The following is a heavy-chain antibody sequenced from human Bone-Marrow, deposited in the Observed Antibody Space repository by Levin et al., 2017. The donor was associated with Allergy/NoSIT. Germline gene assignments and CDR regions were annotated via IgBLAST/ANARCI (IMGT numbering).Heavy chain of an antibody. CDR1: GFTFSNAW. J-gene: IGHJ4*02. Sequence: GGSLRLSCAASGFTFSNAWMSWVRQAPGKGLEWVGRIKSKTDGGTTDYAAPVKGRFTISRDDSKNTLYLQMNSLKTEDTAVYYCTTDLSGYSSSWYAFLGWDYFDYWGQGTLVTVSS. D-gene: IGHD6-13*01. CDR3: TTDLSGYSSSWYAFLGWDYFDY. V-gene: IGHV3-15*01. CDR2: IKSKTDGGTT.